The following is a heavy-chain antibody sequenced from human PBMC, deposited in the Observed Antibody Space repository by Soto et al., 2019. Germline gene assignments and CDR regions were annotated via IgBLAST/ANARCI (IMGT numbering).Heavy chain of an antibody. J-gene: IGHJ5*02. Sequence: GGSLRLSCTASGFTFGDYAMSWVRQAPGKGLEWVGFIRSKAYGGTTEYAASVKGRFTISRDDSKSIAYLQMNSLKTEDTAVYYCTKNNITIFGVPNWFDTWGQGTLVTVSS. CDR2: IRSKAYGGTT. CDR1: GFTFGDYA. CDR3: TKNNITIFGVPNWFDT. V-gene: IGHV3-49*04. D-gene: IGHD3-3*01.